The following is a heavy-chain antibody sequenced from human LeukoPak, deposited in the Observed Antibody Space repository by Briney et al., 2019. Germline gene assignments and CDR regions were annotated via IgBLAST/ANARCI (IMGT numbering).Heavy chain of an antibody. J-gene: IGHJ4*02. Sequence: GGSLRLSCAASGFTFSTYWMHWVRQAPGKGLEWVSRINSDGTTTNYADSVKGRFTISRDNAKNTLYQQMNTLRVEDTAVYYCARAGWYRWDYWGQGTLVTVSS. V-gene: IGHV3-74*01. CDR1: GFTFSTYW. CDR3: ARAGWYRWDY. D-gene: IGHD6-19*01. CDR2: INSDGTTT.